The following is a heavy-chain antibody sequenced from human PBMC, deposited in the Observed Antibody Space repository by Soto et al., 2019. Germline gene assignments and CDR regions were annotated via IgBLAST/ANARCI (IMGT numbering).Heavy chain of an antibody. D-gene: IGHD6-13*01. CDR2: ISGSGGST. CDR1: GFTFSSYA. V-gene: IGHV3-23*01. J-gene: IGHJ6*02. Sequence: PGGSLRLSCAASGFTFSSYAMSWVRQAPGKGLEWVSAISGSGGSTYYADSVKGRFTISRDNSKNTLYLQMNSLRAEDTAVYYCAKKEQLANIYYYYGMDVWGQGTTVTVSS. CDR3: AKKEQLANIYYYYGMDV.